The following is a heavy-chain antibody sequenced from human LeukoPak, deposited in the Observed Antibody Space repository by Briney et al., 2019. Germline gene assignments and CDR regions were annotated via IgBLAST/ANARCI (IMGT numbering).Heavy chain of an antibody. J-gene: IGHJ2*01. CDR1: GFAFSSCA. Sequence: GGSLRLSCAASGFAFSSCALSWVRQAPGKGLEWVSTVNNAGGTYYPDSVKGRFTISRDNSKNTRYLQMNSLRAEDTAIDYCPKRGWRPNLGDFDPWGRGTLVT. CDR3: PKRGWRPNLGDFDP. D-gene: IGHD3-10*01. CDR2: VNNAGGT. V-gene: IGHV3-23*01.